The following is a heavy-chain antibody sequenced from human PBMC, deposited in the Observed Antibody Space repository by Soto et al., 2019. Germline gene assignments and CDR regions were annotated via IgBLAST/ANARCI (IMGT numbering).Heavy chain of an antibody. CDR1: GFTFSVYS. CDR2: ITSDTKTI. Sequence: EVQLVEAGGDLVQRGGSLRLSCVASGFTFSVYSMNWVRQATGKGLEWFSYITSDTKTIKYADSVKGRFTISRENAKNTVYLQMNSLRDEDTAVYYCARSVEGHFDYWGQGTVVTVSS. J-gene: IGHJ4*02. V-gene: IGHV3-48*02. D-gene: IGHD6-19*01. CDR3: ARSVEGHFDY.